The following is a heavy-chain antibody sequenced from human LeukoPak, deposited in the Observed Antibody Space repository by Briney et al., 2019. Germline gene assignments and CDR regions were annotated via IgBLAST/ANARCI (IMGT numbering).Heavy chain of an antibody. D-gene: IGHD6-13*01. CDR2: ISGSGGST. CDR1: GFTFSSYA. Sequence: PGGSLRLSCAASGFTFSSYAMSWVRQAPGKGLEWVSAISGSGGSTYYADSVKGRLTISRDNSKNTLYLQMNSLRAEDTAVYYCAKDRHVAAAGTKAASEYFQHWGQGTLVTVSS. J-gene: IGHJ1*01. V-gene: IGHV3-23*01. CDR3: AKDRHVAAAGTKAASEYFQH.